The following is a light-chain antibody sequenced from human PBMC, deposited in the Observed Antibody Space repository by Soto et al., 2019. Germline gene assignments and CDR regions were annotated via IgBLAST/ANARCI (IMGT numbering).Light chain of an antibody. CDR2: DVS. Sequence: QSALTQPASVSGSPGQPITISCTGTSSDVGSFDSVAWYQHNPGKAPKLMIYDVSNRPSGISSRFSGSKSGNTASLSISGLQTEDEANYYSSSFTTSSTLVFGTGTKVTVL. V-gene: IGLV2-14*01. CDR3: SSFTTSSTLV. CDR1: SSDVGSFDS. J-gene: IGLJ1*01.